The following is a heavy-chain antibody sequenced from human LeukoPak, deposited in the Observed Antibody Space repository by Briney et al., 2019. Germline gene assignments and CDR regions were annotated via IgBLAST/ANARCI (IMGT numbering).Heavy chain of an antibody. J-gene: IGHJ4*02. CDR1: GFAFSNFW. D-gene: IGHD3-22*01. CDR3: ATSHDSAAND. CDR2: IWGGGGLK. V-gene: IGHV3-7*01. Sequence: GGSLRLSCAASGFAFSNFWMSWVRQAPGKGLEWLANIWGGGGLKFYVDSVKGRFTISRDNAKKSLYLQLSGLRVEDSAVYYCATSHDSAANDWGQGPLVTVP.